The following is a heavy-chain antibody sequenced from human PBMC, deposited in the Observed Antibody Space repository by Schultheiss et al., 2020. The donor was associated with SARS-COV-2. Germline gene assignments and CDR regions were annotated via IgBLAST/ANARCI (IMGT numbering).Heavy chain of an antibody. V-gene: IGHV3-23*01. CDR3: ARVGETYYYGSGSYH. CDR1: GFTFSSYG. Sequence: GGSLRLSCAASGFTFSSYGMHWVRQAPGKGLEWVSAISGSGGSTYYADSVKGRFTISRDNSKNTLYLQMNSLRAEDTAVYYCARVGETYYYGSGSYHWGQGTLVTVSS. CDR2: ISGSGGST. D-gene: IGHD3-10*01. J-gene: IGHJ4*02.